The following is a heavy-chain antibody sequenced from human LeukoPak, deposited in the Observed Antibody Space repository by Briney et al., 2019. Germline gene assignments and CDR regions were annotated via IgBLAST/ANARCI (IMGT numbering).Heavy chain of an antibody. V-gene: IGHV3-30*03. D-gene: IGHD3-10*01. CDR3: AGAAVGGYYYYGMDV. Sequence: GGSLRLSCAASGFTFSSYGMHWVRQAPGKGLEWVAVISYDGSNKYYADSVKGRFTISRDNSKNTLCLQMNSLRAEDTAVYYCAGAAVGGYYYYGMDVWGQGTTVTVSS. CDR2: ISYDGSNK. J-gene: IGHJ6*02. CDR1: GFTFSSYG.